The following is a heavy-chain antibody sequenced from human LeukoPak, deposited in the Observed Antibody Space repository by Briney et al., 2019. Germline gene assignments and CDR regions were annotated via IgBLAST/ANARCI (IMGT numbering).Heavy chain of an antibody. CDR1: GGTFSTYT. J-gene: IGHJ3*01. CDR3: ASQDCSGGRCHPADAFDV. Sequence: SVKVSCKASGGTFSTYTVNWVRQAPGQGLVWMGGIMPLFGTPDYAQKFQGRVTITTDEISTTAYMELSSLRNEDTAVYYCASQDCSGGRCHPADAFDVWGQGTTVTVSS. V-gene: IGHV1-69*05. D-gene: IGHD2-15*01. CDR2: IMPLFGTP.